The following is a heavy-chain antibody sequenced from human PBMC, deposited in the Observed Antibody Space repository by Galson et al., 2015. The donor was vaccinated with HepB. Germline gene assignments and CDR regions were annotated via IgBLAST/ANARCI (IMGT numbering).Heavy chain of an antibody. D-gene: IGHD3-10*01. CDR3: TKDRKGRLMFLRGVIMRGPDD. CDR1: GFNFNNYG. J-gene: IGHJ4*02. CDR2: IQYDGSAI. Sequence: SLRLSCAGSGFNFNNYGMHWVRQVPGKGLQWLSFIQYDGSAIFYADSVKGRFTISRDNSKNTLYLQMTNLRSEDTAVYYCTKDRKGRLMFLRGVIMRGPDDWGQGTQVIVSS. V-gene: IGHV3-30*02.